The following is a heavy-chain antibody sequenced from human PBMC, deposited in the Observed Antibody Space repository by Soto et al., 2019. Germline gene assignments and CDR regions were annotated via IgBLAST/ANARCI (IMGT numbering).Heavy chain of an antibody. V-gene: IGHV1-69*04. CDR2: IIPILGIA. CDR1: GGTFSSYT. Sequence: GASVKVSCKASGGTFSSYTISWVRQAPGQGLEWMGRIIPILGIANYAQKFQGRVTITADKSTSTAYMELSSLRSEDTAVYYCARDRAPLMITFGGVIGLGPHAFDIWGQGTMVTVS. D-gene: IGHD3-16*02. CDR3: ARDRAPLMITFGGVIGLGPHAFDI. J-gene: IGHJ3*02.